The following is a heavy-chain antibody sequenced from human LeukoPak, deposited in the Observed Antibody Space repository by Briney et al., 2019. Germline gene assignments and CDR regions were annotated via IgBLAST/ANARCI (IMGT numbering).Heavy chain of an antibody. D-gene: IGHD2-2*01. CDR1: GFTFSDYY. CDR3: ARRVIVVVPAADNYFDY. CDR2: ISSSGSTI. V-gene: IGHV3-11*04. J-gene: IGHJ4*02. Sequence: GGSLRLSCAASGFTFSDYYMSWIRQAPGKGLEWVSYISSSGSTIYYADSVKGRFTISRDNAKNSLYLQMNSLRAEDTAVYYYARRVIVVVPAADNYFDYWGQGTLVTVSS.